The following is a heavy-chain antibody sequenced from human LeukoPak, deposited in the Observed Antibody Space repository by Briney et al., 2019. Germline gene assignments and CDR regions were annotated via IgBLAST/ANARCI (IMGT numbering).Heavy chain of an antibody. CDR1: GGSISSYY. V-gene: IGHV4-59*01. Sequence: SETLSLTCAVSGGSISSYYWSWIRQPPGKGLEWIGYIYYSGSTNYNPSLKSRVTISVDTSKNQFSLKLSSVTAADTAVYYCARGNYDFPGKPNWFDPWGQGTLVTVSS. CDR3: ARGNYDFPGKPNWFDP. D-gene: IGHD3-3*01. J-gene: IGHJ5*02. CDR2: IYYSGST.